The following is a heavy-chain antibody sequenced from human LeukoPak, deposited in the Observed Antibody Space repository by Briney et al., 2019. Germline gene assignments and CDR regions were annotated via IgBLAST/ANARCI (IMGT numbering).Heavy chain of an antibody. CDR1: GFTLSSNR. CDR3: ARDSGYAFDT. D-gene: IGHD2-15*01. CDR2: IRSSSSTI. J-gene: IGHJ3*02. V-gene: IGHV3-48*02. Sequence: AGGSLRLSCAASGFTLSSNRMNWVRQAPGKGLEWVSYIRSSSSTIYYPDSVKGRFTISSDNAKTSLYLQVNTLRDEDTAVYFCARDSGYAFDTWGQGTMVTVSS.